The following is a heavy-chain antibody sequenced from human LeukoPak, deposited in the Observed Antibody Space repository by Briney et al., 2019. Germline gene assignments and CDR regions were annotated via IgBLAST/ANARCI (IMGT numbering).Heavy chain of an antibody. Sequence: GASVKVSCKASGYTFTSYYMHWVRQAPGQGLEWMGIINPSGGSTSYAQKFQGRVTITADKSTSTAYMELSSLRSEDTAVYYCAGVLAAAGTLDYWGQGTLVTVSS. CDR3: AGVLAAAGTLDY. D-gene: IGHD6-13*01. CDR1: GYTFTSYY. J-gene: IGHJ4*02. CDR2: INPSGGST. V-gene: IGHV1-46*01.